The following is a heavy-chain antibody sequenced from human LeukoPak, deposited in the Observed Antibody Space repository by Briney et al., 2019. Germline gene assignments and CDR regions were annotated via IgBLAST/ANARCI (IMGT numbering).Heavy chain of an antibody. V-gene: IGHV4-59*01. CDR3: ARERRYFDWSTRGYYYYGMDV. CDR1: GGSISSYY. J-gene: IGHJ6*02. Sequence: PSETLSLTCTVSGGSISSYYWSWIRQSPGKGLEWIGYIYYSGSTSYNPSLKSRVTISVDTSKNQFSLKLSSVTAADTAVYYCARERRYFDWSTRGYYYYGMDVWGQGTTVTVSS. D-gene: IGHD3-9*01. CDR2: IYYSGST.